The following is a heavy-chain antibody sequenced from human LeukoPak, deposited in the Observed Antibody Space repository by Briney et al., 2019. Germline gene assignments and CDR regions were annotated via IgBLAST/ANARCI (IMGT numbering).Heavy chain of an antibody. CDR1: GFTFSSYG. CDR2: ISYDGSNK. V-gene: IGHV3-30*18. Sequence: PGGSLRLSCAASGFTFSSYGMHWVRQAPGKGLEWVAVISYDGSNKYYADSVKGRFAISRDNSKNTPYLQMNSLRAEDTAVYYCAKDSDYYDSSGSDYWGQGTLVTVSS. D-gene: IGHD3-22*01. CDR3: AKDSDYYDSSGSDY. J-gene: IGHJ4*02.